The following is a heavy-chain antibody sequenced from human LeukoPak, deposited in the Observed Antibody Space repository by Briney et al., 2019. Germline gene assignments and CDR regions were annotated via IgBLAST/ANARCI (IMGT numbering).Heavy chain of an antibody. V-gene: IGHV2-70*11. CDR1: GFSLTTRGVC. CDR2: IDWDDDK. Sequence: SGPALVKPTQTLTLTCTFSGFSLTTRGVCVSWIRQPPGKALEWLARIDWDDDKYYSTPLKTRLTISRDTSKNQVVLIMTNMDPVDTATYYCARIFGSRYYFDNWGQGTLVTVSS. CDR3: ARIFGSRYYFDN. D-gene: IGHD3-3*01. J-gene: IGHJ4*02.